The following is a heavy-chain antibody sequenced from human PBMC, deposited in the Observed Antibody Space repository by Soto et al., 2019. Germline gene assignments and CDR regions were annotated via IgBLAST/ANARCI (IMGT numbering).Heavy chain of an antibody. Sequence: QVQLVQSGAEVKKPGASVKVSCKASGYTFTGYYMHWVRQAPGQGLEWMGWINPNSGGTNYAQKFQGWVTMTSDTSISTAYMGLSRLRSDVTGVYSCARGFLYDYMWGSDPQYDDAFDIWGQGTMVTVSS. J-gene: IGHJ3*02. CDR2: INPNSGGT. CDR3: ARGFLYDYMWGSDPQYDDAFDI. D-gene: IGHD3-16*02. V-gene: IGHV1-2*04. CDR1: GYTFTGYY.